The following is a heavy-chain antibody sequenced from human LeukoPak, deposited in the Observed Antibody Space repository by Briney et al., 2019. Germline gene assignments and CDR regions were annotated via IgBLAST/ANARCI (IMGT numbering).Heavy chain of an antibody. D-gene: IGHD4-11*01. CDR1: GGTFSSYA. J-gene: IGHJ5*02. CDR3: ARITPREGYSDYGVDP. V-gene: IGHV1-69*13. Sequence: GASVKVSCKASGGTFSSYAISWVRQAPGQGLEWMGGIIPIFGTANYARKFQGRVTITADESTSTAYMELSSLRSEDTAVYYCARITPREGYSDYGVDPWGQGTLVTVSS. CDR2: IIPIFGTA.